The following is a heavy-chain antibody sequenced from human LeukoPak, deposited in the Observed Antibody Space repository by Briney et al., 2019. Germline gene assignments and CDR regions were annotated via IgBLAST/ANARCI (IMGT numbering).Heavy chain of an antibody. D-gene: IGHD3-22*01. J-gene: IGHJ4*02. CDR2: IWHDGSND. CDR3: AKVTGDYYDTSGAFDY. CDR1: GFIFSSYG. Sequence: GRSLRLSCAASGFIFSSYGMHWVRQAPGKGLEWVARIWHDGSNDDYADSVEGRFTISRDNSKNTLYLQMNSLRAEDTAIYYCAKVTGDYYDTSGAFDYWGQGTLVTVSS. V-gene: IGHV3-33*06.